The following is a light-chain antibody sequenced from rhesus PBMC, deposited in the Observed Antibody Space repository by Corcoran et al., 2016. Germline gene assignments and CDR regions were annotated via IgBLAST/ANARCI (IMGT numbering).Light chain of an antibody. V-gene: IGKV1-74*01. J-gene: IGKJ3*01. CDR2: KAS. CDR1: ENVNNY. Sequence: DIQMTQSPSSLSASVGDRVTITCRASENVNNYLNWYQQNPGKGPKLLIYKASTLQSGVPSRFSGRGSGTDYTFTISSLQPEDVATYYCQHGYGTPFTFGPGTKLDIK. CDR3: QHGYGTPFT.